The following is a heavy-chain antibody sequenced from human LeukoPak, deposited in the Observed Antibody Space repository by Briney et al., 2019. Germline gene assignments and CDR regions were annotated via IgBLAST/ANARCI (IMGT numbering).Heavy chain of an antibody. CDR2: IANDGRDK. CDR1: GLTFSNYA. J-gene: IGHJ4*02. Sequence: GGSLRLTCAASGLTFSNYAMHWVRQAPGKGLEWVAVIANDGRDKHHADSVKGRFTISRDNSKNTLYVQMDSLRAEDTALYYCARDRSAPARYDFDSWGQGTLVTVSS. V-gene: IGHV3-30*04. D-gene: IGHD2-15*01. CDR3: ARDRSAPARYDFDS.